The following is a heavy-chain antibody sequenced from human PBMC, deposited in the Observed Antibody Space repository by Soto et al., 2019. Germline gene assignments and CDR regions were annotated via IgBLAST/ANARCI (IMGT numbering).Heavy chain of an antibody. Sequence: LRLSCAASGFTFSDYYMSWIRQAPGKGLEWVSYISSSGSTIYYADSVKGRFTISRDNAKNSLYLQMNSLRAEDTAVYYCARSTAMESYYYYYGMDVWGQGXTVTVYS. CDR1: GFTFSDYY. CDR2: ISSSGSTI. CDR3: ARSTAMESYYYYYGMDV. D-gene: IGHD5-18*01. V-gene: IGHV3-11*01. J-gene: IGHJ6*02.